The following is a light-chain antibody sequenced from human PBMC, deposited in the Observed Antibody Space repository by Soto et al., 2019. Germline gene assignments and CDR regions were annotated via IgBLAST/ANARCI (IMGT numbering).Light chain of an antibody. CDR3: QQSYRAVT. CDR2: AAS. CDR1: QGISSY. V-gene: IGKV1-9*01. Sequence: DIQLTQSPSFLSASVGDRVTITCRASQGISSYLAWYQQKPGKAPKLVIYAASHLQTGVPSRFRGTGSATHFTLSISSLQPEDFATYYCQQSYRAVTFGQGTLLEIK. J-gene: IGKJ5*01.